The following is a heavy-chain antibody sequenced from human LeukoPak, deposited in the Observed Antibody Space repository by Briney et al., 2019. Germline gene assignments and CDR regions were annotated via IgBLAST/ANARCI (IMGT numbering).Heavy chain of an antibody. V-gene: IGHV1-18*01. CDR1: GYTFTSYG. D-gene: IGHD1-14*01. CDR2: ISAYNGKT. CDR3: ARESDGDNNA. Sequence: ASVKVSCKASGYTFTSYGISRVRQAPGQGIEWMGWISAYNGKTNYAQNLQGRVTMTTDKRTSTADMELRSLRSDDTAVYYCARESDGDNNAWGQGTLVTVSS. J-gene: IGHJ5*02.